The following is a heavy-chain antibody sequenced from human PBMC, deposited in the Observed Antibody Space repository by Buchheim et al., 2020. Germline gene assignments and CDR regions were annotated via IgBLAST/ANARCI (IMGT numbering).Heavy chain of an antibody. CDR2: IKQDGSEK. CDR1: GFTFSSYW. J-gene: IGHJ4*02. Sequence: EVQLVESGGGLVQPGGSLRLSCAASGFTFSSYWMSWVRQAPGKGLEWVANIKQDGSEKYYVDSVKGRFTISRDNAKNSLYLQMNSLRAEDTAVYYCARDLPTYCGGDCSPGSVDYWGQGTL. V-gene: IGHV3-7*01. D-gene: IGHD2-21*01. CDR3: ARDLPTYCGGDCSPGSVDY.